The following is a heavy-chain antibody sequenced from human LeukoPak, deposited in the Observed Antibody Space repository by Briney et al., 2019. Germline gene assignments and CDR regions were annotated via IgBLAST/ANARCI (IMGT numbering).Heavy chain of an antibody. CDR1: GGSFSGYY. D-gene: IGHD6-13*01. CDR2: INHSGST. J-gene: IGHJ3*02. Sequence: SETLSLTCAVYGGSFSGYYWSWIRQPSGKGLEWIGEINHSGSTNYNPSLKSRVTISVDTSKNQFSLKLSSVTAADTAVYYCARSYSSSWYRRAFDIWGQGTMVTVSS. V-gene: IGHV4-34*01. CDR3: ARSYSSSWYRRAFDI.